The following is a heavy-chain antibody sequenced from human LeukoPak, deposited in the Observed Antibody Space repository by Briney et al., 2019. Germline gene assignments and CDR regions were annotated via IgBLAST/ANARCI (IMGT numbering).Heavy chain of an antibody. V-gene: IGHV4-59*08. CDR1: GGSISSYY. J-gene: IGHJ6*03. Sequence: SETLSLTCTVSGGSISSYYWSWIRQPPGKGLEWIGYIYYSGSTNYNPSRKSRVTISVDTSKTQFSPKLSSVTAADTAVYYCARVTYYYGSGTREPGYYYYYMDVWGKGTTVTVSS. D-gene: IGHD3-10*01. CDR2: IYYSGST. CDR3: ARVTYYYGSGTREPGYYYYYMDV.